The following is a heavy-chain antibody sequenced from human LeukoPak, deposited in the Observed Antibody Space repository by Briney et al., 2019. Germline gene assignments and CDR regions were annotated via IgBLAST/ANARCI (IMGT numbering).Heavy chain of an antibody. CDR2: INPSGGST. CDR3: ARDKFDYGSGNPGVGFDI. D-gene: IGHD3-10*01. Sequence: ASVKVSCKASGYTFTSYYMHWVRQAPGQGLEWMGIINPSGGSTSYAQKFQGRVTMTRDTSTSTVYMELSSLRSEDTAVYYCARDKFDYGSGNPGVGFDIWGQGTMVTVSS. V-gene: IGHV1-46*01. CDR1: GYTFTSYY. J-gene: IGHJ3*02.